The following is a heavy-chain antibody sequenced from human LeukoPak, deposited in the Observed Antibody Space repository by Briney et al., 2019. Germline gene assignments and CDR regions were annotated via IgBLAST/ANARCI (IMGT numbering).Heavy chain of an antibody. V-gene: IGHV4-31*03. J-gene: IGHJ5*02. CDR1: GGSISSGGYY. D-gene: IGHD6-13*01. Sequence: SQTLSLTCTVSGGSISSGGYYWSWLRQHPGKGLEWIGNIYYSGSTYYNPSLKSRVTISVDTSKNQFSLKLSSVTAADTAVYYCARGGPPLFRAAAALNWFDPWGQGTLVTVSS. CDR2: IYYSGST. CDR3: ARGGPPLFRAAAALNWFDP.